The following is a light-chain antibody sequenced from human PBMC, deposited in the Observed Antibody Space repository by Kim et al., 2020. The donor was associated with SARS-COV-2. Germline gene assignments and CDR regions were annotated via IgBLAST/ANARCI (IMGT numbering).Light chain of an antibody. CDR1: SSNIGPDYG. CDR2: DDG. Sequence: RVTISCTGTSSNIGPDYGFYWYKQLPGTAPKLLIFDDGNRPSGVPDRFSDSRSGTSASLAITGLQAEDEADYYCQSYDSSLSAYVFGTGTKVTVL. CDR3: QSYDSSLSAYV. J-gene: IGLJ1*01. V-gene: IGLV1-40*01.